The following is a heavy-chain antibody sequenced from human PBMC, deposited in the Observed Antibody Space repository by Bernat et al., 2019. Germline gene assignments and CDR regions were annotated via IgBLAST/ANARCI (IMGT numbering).Heavy chain of an antibody. V-gene: IGHV1-46*01. D-gene: IGHD3-10*01. J-gene: IGHJ5*02. CDR3: AREGALGVQGVNLNWFDP. CDR2: INPSGGST. Sequence: VQLVESGAEVKKPGASVKVSCKASGYTFTSYYMHWVRQAPGQGLEWMGIINPSGGSTSYAQKFQGRVTMTRDTSTSTVYMELSSLRSEDTAVYYCAREGALGVQGVNLNWFDPWGQGTLVTVSS. CDR1: GYTFTSYY.